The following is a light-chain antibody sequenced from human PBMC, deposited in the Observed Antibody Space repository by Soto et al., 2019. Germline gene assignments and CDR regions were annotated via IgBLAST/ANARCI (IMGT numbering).Light chain of an antibody. CDR1: QSVSSDY. V-gene: IGKV3-20*01. CDR3: QQYGNSPPYP. J-gene: IGKJ2*01. CDR2: GAS. Sequence: EIVLTQSPGTLSLSPEERATLSCRASQSVSSDYLAWYQQKPGQAPRLLMFGASRRPTGIPDRFSGSGSGTDFTLTISRLEPEDFAVYYCQQYGNSPPYPFGQGTKLEIK.